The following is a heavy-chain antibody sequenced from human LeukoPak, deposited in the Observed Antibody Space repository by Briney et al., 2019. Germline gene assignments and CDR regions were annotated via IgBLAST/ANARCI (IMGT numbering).Heavy chain of an antibody. CDR3: VRDIATVQHQD. Sequence: GASVKVSCKASGYTFTSYGISWVRQAPGQGLEWVGWISCYSGNTNYVQKFQGRVTMTTDTSTSTVYMELRSLRSDDTAVYYCVRDIATVQHQDWGQGTLVTVSS. CDR1: GYTFTSYG. J-gene: IGHJ4*02. V-gene: IGHV1-18*01. CDR2: ISCYSGNT. D-gene: IGHD1-1*01.